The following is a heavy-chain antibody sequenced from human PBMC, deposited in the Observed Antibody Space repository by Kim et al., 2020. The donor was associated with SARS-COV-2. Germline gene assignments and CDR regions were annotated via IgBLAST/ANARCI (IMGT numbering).Heavy chain of an antibody. CDR1: GYTFTTYA. Sequence: ASVKVSCKASGYTFTTYALYWVRQAPGQSLEWMGWINAGNGNTRYSQKFQGRVTITRDTSASTVYMELSSLRSEDTAVYYCAREGHSSGPLGFDNWGLGTLVTVSS. CDR2: INAGNGNT. J-gene: IGHJ4*02. CDR3: AREGHSSGPLGFDN. V-gene: IGHV1-3*01. D-gene: IGHD6-19*01.